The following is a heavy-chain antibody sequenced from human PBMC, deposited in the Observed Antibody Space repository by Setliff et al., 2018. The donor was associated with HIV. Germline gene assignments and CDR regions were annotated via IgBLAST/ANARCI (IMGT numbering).Heavy chain of an antibody. CDR3: AKDSLVVVAATGLDAFDI. D-gene: IGHD2-15*01. Sequence: GGSLRLSCAASGITFSSYGMQWVRQGPGKGLEWVAGISDDGSRKYYADSVKGRFTISRDNSKNTLYLQMNSLRAEDTAVYYCAKDSLVVVAATGLDAFDIWGQGTMVTVSS. V-gene: IGHV3-30*18. J-gene: IGHJ3*02. CDR2: ISDDGSRK. CDR1: GITFSSYG.